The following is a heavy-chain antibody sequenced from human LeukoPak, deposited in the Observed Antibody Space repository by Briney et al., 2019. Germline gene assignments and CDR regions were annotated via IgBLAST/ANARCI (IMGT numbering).Heavy chain of an antibody. Sequence: QPGGSLRLSCSASGFTFSTYGMHWVRQAPGKGLEYVSGITPTGGTTFYADSVKGRFTISRDNSKNTLFLQMNSLRADDTAVYYCVKLSYSDLYDMWGQGTMVTVSS. CDR3: VKLSYSDLYDM. V-gene: IGHV3-64D*06. CDR2: ITPTGGTT. D-gene: IGHD4-11*01. J-gene: IGHJ3*02. CDR1: GFTFSTYG.